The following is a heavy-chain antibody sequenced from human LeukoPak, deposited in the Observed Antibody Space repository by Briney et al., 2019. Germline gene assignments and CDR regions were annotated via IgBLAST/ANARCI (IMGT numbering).Heavy chain of an antibody. J-gene: IGHJ4*02. CDR3: ARGRAYGSGYYYN. D-gene: IGHD3-22*01. Sequence: PSETLSLTCAVYGGSFSGYYWSWTRQPPGKGLEWIGEINHSGSTNYNPSLKSRVTISVDTSKNQFSLKLSSVTAADTAVYYCARGRAYGSGYYYNWGQGTLVTVSS. CDR2: INHSGST. CDR1: GGSFSGYY. V-gene: IGHV4-34*01.